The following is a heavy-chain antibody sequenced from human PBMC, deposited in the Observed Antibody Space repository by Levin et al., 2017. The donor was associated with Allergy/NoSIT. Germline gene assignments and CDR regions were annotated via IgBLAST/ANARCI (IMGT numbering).Heavy chain of an antibody. CDR1: GGSISSYY. J-gene: IGHJ5*02. D-gene: IGHD3-3*01. CDR2: IYTSGST. CDR3: ARGDFWSGSTPP. Sequence: SETLSLTCTVSGGSISSYYWSWIRQSAGKGLEWIGRIYTSGSTNYNPSLKSRVTMSVDTSKNQFSLKLRSVTAADTAVYYCARGDFWSGSTPPWGQGTLVTVSS. V-gene: IGHV4-4*07.